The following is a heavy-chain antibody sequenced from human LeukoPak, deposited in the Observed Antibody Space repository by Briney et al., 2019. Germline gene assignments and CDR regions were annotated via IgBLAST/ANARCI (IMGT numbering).Heavy chain of an antibody. CDR1: GYTFTGYY. CDR3: ARARRYYDSSGYYYVIDY. Sequence: ASVKVSCKASGYTFTGYYMYWVRQAPGQGLEWMGRINPNSGGTNYAQKFQGRVTMTRDTSISTAYMELSRLRSDDTAVYYCARARRYYDSSGYYYVIDYWGRGTLVTVSS. J-gene: IGHJ4*02. V-gene: IGHV1-2*06. CDR2: INPNSGGT. D-gene: IGHD3-22*01.